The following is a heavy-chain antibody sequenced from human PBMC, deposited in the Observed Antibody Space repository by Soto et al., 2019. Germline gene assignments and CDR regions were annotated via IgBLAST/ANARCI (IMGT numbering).Heavy chain of an antibody. Sequence: EVQLVESGGGLVQPGGSLRLSCAASGFTVSSNYMSWVRQAPGKGLEWGLVIYSGGSTYYADSVKGRFTISRDNSKNTLCIQMNSLRAKGGAVYYCTNSGSSFDYWGQGTRVTVSS. J-gene: IGHJ4*02. CDR2: IYSGGST. CDR1: GFTVSSNY. D-gene: IGHD6-19*01. V-gene: IGHV3-66*01. CDR3: TNSGSSFDY.